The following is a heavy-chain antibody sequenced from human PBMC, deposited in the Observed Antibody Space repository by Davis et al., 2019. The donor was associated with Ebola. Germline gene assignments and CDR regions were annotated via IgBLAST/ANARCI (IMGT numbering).Heavy chain of an antibody. J-gene: IGHJ6*02. D-gene: IGHD6-13*01. CDR2: INPYNGGT. CDR1: GYTFTGHY. Sequence: ASVKVSCKASGYTFTGHYIHWVRQAPGQGLEWMGRINPYNGGTNYTQKFQGRVTMTRDTSTSTVYMELSSLRSEDTAVYYCARDIGSSSPDGMDVWGQGTTVTVSS. CDR3: ARDIGSSSPDGMDV. V-gene: IGHV1-2*06.